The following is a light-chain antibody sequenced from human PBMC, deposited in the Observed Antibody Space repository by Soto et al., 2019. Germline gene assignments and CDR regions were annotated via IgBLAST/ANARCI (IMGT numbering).Light chain of an antibody. J-gene: IGLJ1*01. Sequence: QSVLTQPPSESGAPGQRVTISCTGSSSNIGAGYDVHWYQQLPGTAPKLLIYGNSNRPSGVPDRFSGSKSGTSASLAITGLQAEDEPDYYCQSYDSSLSGSYVFGTGTKLTVL. CDR1: SSNIGAGYD. CDR2: GNS. CDR3: QSYDSSLSGSYV. V-gene: IGLV1-40*01.